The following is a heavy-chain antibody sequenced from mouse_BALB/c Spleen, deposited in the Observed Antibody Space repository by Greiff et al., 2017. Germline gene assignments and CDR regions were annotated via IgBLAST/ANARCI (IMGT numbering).Heavy chain of an antibody. CDR2: ILPGSGST. Sequence: QVQLQQSGAELMKPGASVKISCKATGYTFSSYWIEWVKQRPGHGLEWIGEILPGSGSTNYNEKFKGKATFTADTSSNTAYMQLSSLTSEDSAVYYCARHSHYYGSSYWYFDVWGAGTTVTVSS. D-gene: IGHD1-1*01. CDR1: GYTFSSYW. CDR3: ARHSHYYGSSYWYFDV. V-gene: IGHV1-9*01. J-gene: IGHJ1*01.